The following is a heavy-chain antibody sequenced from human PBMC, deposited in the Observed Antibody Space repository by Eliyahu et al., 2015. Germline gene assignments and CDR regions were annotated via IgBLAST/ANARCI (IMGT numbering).Heavy chain of an antibody. J-gene: IGHJ4*02. D-gene: IGHD5/OR15-5a*01. CDR1: GFTFSSYG. V-gene: IGHV3-33*01. Sequence: QVQLVESGGGVVQPGRSLRLSCAAXGFTFSSYGMHWVRQAPGKGLEWVAVIWYDGSNKYYADSVKGRFTISRDNSKNTLYLQMNSLRAEDTAVYYCARSTGEIDYWGQGTLVTVSS. CDR3: ARSTGEIDY. CDR2: IWYDGSNK.